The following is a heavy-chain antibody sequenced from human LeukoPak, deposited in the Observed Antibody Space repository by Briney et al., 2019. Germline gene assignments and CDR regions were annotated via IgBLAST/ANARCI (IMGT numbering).Heavy chain of an antibody. CDR3: AKVDSNRGRLYYYYGMDV. V-gene: IGHV3-30*18. CDR1: GFTFSSYG. CDR2: ISYDGSNK. J-gene: IGHJ6*02. Sequence: QSGGSLRLSCAASGFTFSSYGMHWVRQAPGKGLEWVAVISYDGSNKYYADSVKGRFTISRDNSKNTLYLQMNSLRAEDTAVYYCAKVDSNRGRLYYYYGMDVWGQGTTVTVSS. D-gene: IGHD4-11*01.